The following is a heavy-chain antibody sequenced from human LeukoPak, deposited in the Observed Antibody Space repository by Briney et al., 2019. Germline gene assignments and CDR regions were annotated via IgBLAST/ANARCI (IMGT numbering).Heavy chain of an antibody. CDR1: GFTFSSYA. J-gene: IGHJ4*02. CDR2: ISYDGGNK. Sequence: PGRSLRLSCAASGFTFSSYAMHWVRQAPGKGLEWVAVISYDGGNKYYADSVKGRFTISRDNSKNTLYLQMNSLRSEDTAVYYCARDFWNEGIDYWGQGTLVTVSS. V-gene: IGHV3-30-3*01. CDR3: ARDFWNEGIDY. D-gene: IGHD1-1*01.